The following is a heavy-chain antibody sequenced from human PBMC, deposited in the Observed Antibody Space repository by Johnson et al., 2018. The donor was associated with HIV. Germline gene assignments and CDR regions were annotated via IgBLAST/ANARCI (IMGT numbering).Heavy chain of an antibody. V-gene: IGHV3-30-3*01. CDR3: TTESMVRGVMGAFDI. CDR1: GFTFSSYA. J-gene: IGHJ3*02. CDR2: ISYDGSNK. D-gene: IGHD3-10*01. Sequence: QVQLVESGGGVVQPGRSLRLSCAASGFTFSSYAMHWVRQAPGKGLEWVAVISYDGSNKYYADSVKGRFTISRDNSKNTLYLQMNSLKTEDTAVFYCTTESMVRGVMGAFDIWSQGTMVTVSS.